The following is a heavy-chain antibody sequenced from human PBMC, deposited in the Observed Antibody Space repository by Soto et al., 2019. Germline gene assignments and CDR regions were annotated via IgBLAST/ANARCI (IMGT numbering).Heavy chain of an antibody. CDR3: GTRPPGAGHGVFDY. V-gene: IGHV4-59*01. Sequence: SETLSLTCTVTGGSISSYYWSWIRQSPGKGPEWIGYVYHSGSTNYNPSLKSRVTISLDTSKNQFSLNLNSVTAADTAVYYCGTRPPGAGHGVFDYWGQGTLLTVSS. CDR2: VYHSGST. J-gene: IGHJ4*02. D-gene: IGHD3-10*01. CDR1: GGSISSYY.